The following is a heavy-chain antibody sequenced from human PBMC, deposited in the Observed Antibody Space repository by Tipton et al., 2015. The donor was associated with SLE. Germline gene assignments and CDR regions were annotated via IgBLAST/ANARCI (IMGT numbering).Heavy chain of an antibody. CDR3: ARRGWVDAFDI. CDR2: IYSSGRT. D-gene: IGHD6-19*01. J-gene: IGHJ3*02. CDR1: GDSSSGYF. Sequence: TLSLTCSVYGDSSSGYFWTWIRQTPGKGLEWIGRIYSSGRTNYNPSLKSRVTMSVDTSRKQFSLKLTSVTAADTAVYYCARRGWVDAFDIWGQGTMVIVSS. V-gene: IGHV4-59*10.